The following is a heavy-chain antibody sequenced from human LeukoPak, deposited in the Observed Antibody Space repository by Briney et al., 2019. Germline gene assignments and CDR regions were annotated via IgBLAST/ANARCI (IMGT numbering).Heavy chain of an antibody. D-gene: IGHD3-22*01. CDR3: ARDLTTTPYNWFDH. V-gene: IGHV4-61*02. CDR1: GGSISSGNYY. CDR2: IYTSGST. Sequence: SQTLSLTCTVSGGSISSGNYYWSWIRQPAGKGLEWIGRIYTSGSTNYNPSLKSRVTVSIDTSKNQFSLKLSSVTAADTAVYYCARDLTTTPYNWFDHWGPGTLVTVSS. J-gene: IGHJ5*02.